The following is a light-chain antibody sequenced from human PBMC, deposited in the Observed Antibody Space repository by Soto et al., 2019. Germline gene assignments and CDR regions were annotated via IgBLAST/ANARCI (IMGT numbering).Light chain of an antibody. V-gene: IGKV3-20*01. J-gene: IGKJ1*01. CDR3: QKYGSSPGT. CDR2: GAS. CDR1: QSVSSSY. Sequence: EIVLTQSPGTLSLSPGERATLSCRASQSVSSSYLAWYQQKPGQAPRLLIYGASSRATGIPVRFSGSGSGTAFTLSISRLEPEDVAVYYCQKYGSSPGTFGEGTKVEIK.